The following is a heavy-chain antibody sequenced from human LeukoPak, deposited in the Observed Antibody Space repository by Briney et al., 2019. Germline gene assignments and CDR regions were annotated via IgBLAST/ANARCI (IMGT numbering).Heavy chain of an antibody. Sequence: PSETLSLTCTVSGGSINSGRYYWSWIRQPAGRGLERIGHISTSGRTSYSPSLKSRVTISVDTSKSQFSLKLSSVTAADTATYYCARGGYYGSGNDFRFDPWGQGTLVTVSS. J-gene: IGHJ5*02. CDR1: GGSINSGRYY. CDR2: ISTSGRT. D-gene: IGHD3-10*01. CDR3: ARGGYYGSGNDFRFDP. V-gene: IGHV4-61*09.